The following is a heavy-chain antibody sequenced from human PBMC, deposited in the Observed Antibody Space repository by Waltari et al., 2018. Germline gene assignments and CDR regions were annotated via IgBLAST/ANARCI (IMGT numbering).Heavy chain of an antibody. V-gene: IGHV3-7*03. D-gene: IGHD2-21*02. Sequence: EVQLVESGGALVQPGKSLRLSCAASGFNFRSYWMSGVRQAPGKGPEWVANIKGDESEKYYVDSVRGRFTISRDNAKNILYLQMNWLRAEDTALYHCARSVVTIPGESWGQGTLVSVSS. CDR1: GFNFRSYW. J-gene: IGHJ1*01. CDR2: IKGDESEK. CDR3: ARSVVTIPGES.